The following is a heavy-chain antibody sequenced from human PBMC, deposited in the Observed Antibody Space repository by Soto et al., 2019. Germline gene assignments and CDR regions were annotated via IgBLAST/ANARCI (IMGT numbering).Heavy chain of an antibody. Sequence: QPGGSLRLSCAASGFTFGNNVMRWVRQAPGKGLEWVATVSYDGTYKYYADSVKGRFTISRDNSKNTLSLEMNSLRAEDTAVYYCARGVRTAVAGYYLDYWGQGTLVTVSS. D-gene: IGHD6-19*01. CDR2: VSYDGTYK. J-gene: IGHJ4*02. CDR3: ARGVRTAVAGYYLDY. V-gene: IGHV3-30-3*01. CDR1: GFTFGNNV.